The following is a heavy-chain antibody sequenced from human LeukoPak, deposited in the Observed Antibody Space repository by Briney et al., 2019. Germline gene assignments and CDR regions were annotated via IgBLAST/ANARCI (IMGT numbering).Heavy chain of an antibody. V-gene: IGHV1-18*01. CDR2: ISPYNGNT. Sequence: ASVKVSCKPSGYTFNTYGITWVRQAPGQGLEWMGWISPYNGNTNYAQKFQGRVTMTTDTSTSTAYMELRSLRSDDTAVYYCASQIVVVPAAWIGFDYWGQGTLVTVSP. CDR3: ASQIVVVPAAWIGFDY. CDR1: GYTFNTYG. J-gene: IGHJ4*02. D-gene: IGHD2-2*01.